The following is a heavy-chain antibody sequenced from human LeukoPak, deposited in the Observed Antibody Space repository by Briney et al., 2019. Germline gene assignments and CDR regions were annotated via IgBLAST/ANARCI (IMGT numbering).Heavy chain of an antibody. CDR3: ARVSGGYSYGFADRAFDI. J-gene: IGHJ3*02. D-gene: IGHD5-18*01. CDR1: GGSISSSNW. CDR2: IYHSGST. Sequence: SGTLSLTCAVSGGSISSSNWWSWVRQPPGKGLEWIGEIYHSGSTNYNPSLKSRVTISVDTSKNQFSLKLSSVTAADTAVYYCARVSGGYSYGFADRAFDIWGQGTMVTVSS. V-gene: IGHV4-4*02.